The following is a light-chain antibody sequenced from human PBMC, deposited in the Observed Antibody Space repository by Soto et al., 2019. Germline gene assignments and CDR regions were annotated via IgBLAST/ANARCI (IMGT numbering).Light chain of an antibody. CDR1: SSDGGGYNY. V-gene: IGLV2-14*01. CDR3: SSYTSSRTDVV. CDR2: EVS. J-gene: IGLJ2*01. Sequence: QSVLTQPASVSGSPGQSITISCTGTSSDGGGYNYVSWYQQHPGKAPKLMIYEVSNRPSGVSNRFSGSKSGNTASLTISGLQAEDEADYYCSSYTSSRTDVVFGGGTQLTVL.